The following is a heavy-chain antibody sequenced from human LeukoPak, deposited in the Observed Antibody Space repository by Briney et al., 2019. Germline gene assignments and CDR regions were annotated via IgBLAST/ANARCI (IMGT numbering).Heavy chain of an antibody. Sequence: ASVKVSCKASGYTFTGYYMHWVRQAPGQGLEWMGWMNPNSGNTAYARKFRGRVTFTRNTAITTAYMELSKLRAEDTAVYYCARQRGVPAYYYYYMAVWGKGTTVTVSS. CDR3: ARQRGVPAYYYYYMAV. J-gene: IGHJ6*03. V-gene: IGHV1-8*03. CDR2: MNPNSGNT. CDR1: GYTFTGYY.